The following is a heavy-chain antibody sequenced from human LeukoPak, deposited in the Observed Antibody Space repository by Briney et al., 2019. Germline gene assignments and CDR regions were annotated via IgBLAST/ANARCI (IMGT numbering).Heavy chain of an antibody. Sequence: PGGSLRLSCAASGFTFSDYNMNWVRQAPGKGLEWVSSISSSSSYIYYADSVKGRFTISRDNAKNSLYLRMNSLRAEDTAVYYCARVPDYYGSGSYEGYWGQGTLVTVSS. CDR1: GFTFSDYN. D-gene: IGHD3-10*01. CDR2: ISSSSSYI. CDR3: ARVPDYYGSGSYEGY. V-gene: IGHV3-21*01. J-gene: IGHJ4*02.